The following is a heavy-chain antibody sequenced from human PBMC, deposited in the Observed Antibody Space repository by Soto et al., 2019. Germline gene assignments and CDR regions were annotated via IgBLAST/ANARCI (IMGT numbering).Heavy chain of an antibody. V-gene: IGHV3-23*01. Sequence: PGGSLRLSCAASGFTFSSYAMSWVRQAPGKGLEWVSATSGSGGSTYYADSVKGRFTISRDNSKNTLYLQMNSLRAEDTAVYYCAKTEESPYYDILTGYHNWGQGTLVTVSS. CDR2: TSGSGGST. J-gene: IGHJ4*02. D-gene: IGHD3-9*01. CDR3: AKTEESPYYDILTGYHN. CDR1: GFTFSSYA.